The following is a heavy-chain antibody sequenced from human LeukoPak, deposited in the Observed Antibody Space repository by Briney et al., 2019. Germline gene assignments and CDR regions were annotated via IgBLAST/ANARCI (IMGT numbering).Heavy chain of an antibody. Sequence: SETLSLTCTVSGYSISSGYYWGWIRQPPGKGLEWIGSIYHSGSTYYNPSLKSRVTISVDTSKNQFSLKLSSVTAADTAVYFCTRLDILTGYYWLDPWGQGTLVTVSS. D-gene: IGHD3-9*01. CDR2: IYHSGST. CDR1: GYSISSGYY. V-gene: IGHV4-38-2*02. CDR3: TRLDILTGYYWLDP. J-gene: IGHJ5*02.